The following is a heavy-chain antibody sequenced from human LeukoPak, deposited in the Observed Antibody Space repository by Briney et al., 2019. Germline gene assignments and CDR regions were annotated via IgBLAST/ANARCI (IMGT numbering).Heavy chain of an antibody. J-gene: IGHJ6*04. CDR1: GGSISSRSYD. D-gene: IGHD6-13*01. V-gene: IGHV4-39*07. CDR2: IYYSGCT. Sequence: PSETLSLTCTVSGGSISSRSYDRGSPRQPPGKVLERNGSIYYSGCTHYNPSLKSRITISVETSKYQFSRKLRSVTAADTAVYYCARRGIAGKMDVWGKGTTVTVSS. CDR3: ARRGIAGKMDV.